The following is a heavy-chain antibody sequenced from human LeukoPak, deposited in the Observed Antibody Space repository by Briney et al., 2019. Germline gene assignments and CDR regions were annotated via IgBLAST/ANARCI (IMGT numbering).Heavy chain of an antibody. CDR3: AKEERGSSRVLVD. D-gene: IGHD6-13*01. V-gene: IGHV3-74*01. Sequence: GGSLRLSCAASGFTFSSYWMHWVRQAPGKGLVWVSRINSDGSSTSYADSVKGRFTISRDNSKNTLYLQMNSLRAEDTAVYYCAKEERGSSRVLVDWGQGTLVTVSS. J-gene: IGHJ4*02. CDR1: GFTFSSYW. CDR2: INSDGSST.